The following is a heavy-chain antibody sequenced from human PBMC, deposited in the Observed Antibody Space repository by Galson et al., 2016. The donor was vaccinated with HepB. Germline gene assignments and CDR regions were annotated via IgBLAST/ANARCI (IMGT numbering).Heavy chain of an antibody. J-gene: IGHJ6*02. CDR3: ARSMDIVVVVAATPFPYYGMDV. V-gene: IGHV1-69*01. CDR2: SIPIFGTA. D-gene: IGHD2-15*01. Sequence: LAWMGGSIPIFGTANYAQKFQGRVTITADESTSTAYMELSSLRPEDTAVYYCARSMDIVVVVAATPFPYYGMDVWGQGTTVTVSS.